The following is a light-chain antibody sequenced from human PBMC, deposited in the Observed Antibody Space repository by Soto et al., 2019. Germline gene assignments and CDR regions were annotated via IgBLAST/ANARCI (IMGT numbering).Light chain of an antibody. CDR3: QQYNDWPPLT. CDR2: DAS. J-gene: IGKJ4*01. CDR1: QSISTN. V-gene: IGKV3-15*01. Sequence: EIVMTQSPATVSVSPGERATLSCRASQSISTNVAWYQQKPGQALRLLIYDASTRATGVSSRFRGSGSGTEFTLTISSLQSEDVAIYYCQQYNDWPPLTFGGGTKVEI.